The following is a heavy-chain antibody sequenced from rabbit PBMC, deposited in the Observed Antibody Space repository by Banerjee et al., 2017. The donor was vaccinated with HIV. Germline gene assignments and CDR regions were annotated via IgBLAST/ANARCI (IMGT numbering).Heavy chain of an antibody. CDR1: GFSFSSGYD. Sequence: QSLEESGGDLVKPGASLTLTCTASGFSFSSGYDMCWVRQAPGKGLEWIACIYAGSSGSTYSASWAKGRFTISSHNAQNTLYLQLNSLTAADTATYFCVRNDDYGAYYFNLWGQGTLVTVS. J-gene: IGHJ4*01. V-gene: IGHV1S40*01. D-gene: IGHD2-1*01. CDR3: VRNDDYGAYYFNL. CDR2: IYAGSSGST.